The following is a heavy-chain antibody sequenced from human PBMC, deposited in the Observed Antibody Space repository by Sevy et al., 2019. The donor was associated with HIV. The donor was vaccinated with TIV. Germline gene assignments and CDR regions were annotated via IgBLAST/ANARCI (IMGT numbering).Heavy chain of an antibody. CDR3: ARQRASSGYFYFDS. D-gene: IGHD3-22*01. V-gene: IGHV4-30-4*01. CDR2: IFYSGST. Sequence: SETLSLTCTVSGGSISSGDYYWSWIRQPPGKGLEWIGYIFYSGSTYFNPSLKSRVTISLDTSKSQFSLRLGSVTAADTDVFYCARQRASSGYFYFDSWGQGTLVTVSS. J-gene: IGHJ4*02. CDR1: GGSISSGDYY.